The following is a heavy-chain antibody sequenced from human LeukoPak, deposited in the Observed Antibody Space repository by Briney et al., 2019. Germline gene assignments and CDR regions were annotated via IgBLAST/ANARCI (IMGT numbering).Heavy chain of an antibody. CDR3: AKDRARGGATDFDY. V-gene: IGHV3-23*01. D-gene: IGHD1-26*01. CDR2: ISGGGDST. CDR1: GFTFSSYA. J-gene: IGHJ4*02. Sequence: GGSLRLSCAVSGFTFSSYAMSWVRQAPGKGLEWVSAISGGGDSTYYADSVKGRFTISRDNSKNTLYLQMNSLRAEDTAIYYCAKDRARGGATDFDYWGQGTLVTVSS.